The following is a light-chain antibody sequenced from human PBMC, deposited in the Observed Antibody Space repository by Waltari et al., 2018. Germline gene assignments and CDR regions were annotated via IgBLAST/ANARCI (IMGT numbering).Light chain of an antibody. J-gene: IGKJ4*01. V-gene: IGKV3-11*01. CDR2: DAS. CDR1: QSVSSY. CDR3: QERSNWPGGS. Sequence: DIVLTQSPATLSLSPGERATLSCRASQSVSSYLAWYQQKPGQAPSLLIYDASNRATGIPARFVGSGSGTDFSLTISSLVPEDFAVYYCQERSNWPGGSFGGGTKVEIK.